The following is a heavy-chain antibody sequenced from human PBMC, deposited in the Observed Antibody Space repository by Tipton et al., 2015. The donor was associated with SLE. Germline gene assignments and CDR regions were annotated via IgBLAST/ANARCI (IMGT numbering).Heavy chain of an antibody. D-gene: IGHD3-10*01. Sequence: SLRLSCAASGFIFSMHTMTWVRQAPGKGLQWVSGITRDGVTTWSADSVKGRFTISRDNAKNSLYLQMNSLRAEDTAVYYCARELLWFGEKWGQGTLVTVSS. CDR1: GFIFSMHT. V-gene: IGHV3-23*01. J-gene: IGHJ4*02. CDR3: ARELLWFGEK. CDR2: ITRDGVTT.